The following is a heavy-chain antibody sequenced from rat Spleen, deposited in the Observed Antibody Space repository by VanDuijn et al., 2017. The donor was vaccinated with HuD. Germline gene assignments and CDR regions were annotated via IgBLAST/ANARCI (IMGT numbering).Heavy chain of an antibody. CDR1: GYSIPSGYG. D-gene: IGHD1-10*01. CDR3: ANHAYNNYRAFGWFAY. J-gene: IGHJ3*01. Sequence: EVQLQESGPGLVKPSQSLSLTCSVTGYSIPSGYGWNWIRKFPGNKLEWMGYITSAGSTNYNPSLKSRISITRDTSKNQFFLQVNSVTTEDTATYYCANHAYNNYRAFGWFAYWGQGTLVTVSS. CDR2: ITSAGST. V-gene: IGHV3-3*01.